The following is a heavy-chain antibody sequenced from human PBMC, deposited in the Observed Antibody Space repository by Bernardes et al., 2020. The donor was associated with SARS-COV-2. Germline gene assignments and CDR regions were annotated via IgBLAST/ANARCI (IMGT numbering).Heavy chain of an antibody. CDR3: ARGEYGLVRGVNDAFDV. J-gene: IGHJ3*01. D-gene: IGHD3-10*01. Sequence: GGSLRLSCSASGFTLGSYSMNWVRQAPGKGLEWVSYTSSSGTIIYYADSVKGRFTISRDKAKNSLYLQMNSLRAEDTAVYFCARGEYGLVRGVNDAFDVWGQGTIVTVSS. CDR1: GFTLGSYS. CDR2: TSSSGTII. V-gene: IGHV3-48*01.